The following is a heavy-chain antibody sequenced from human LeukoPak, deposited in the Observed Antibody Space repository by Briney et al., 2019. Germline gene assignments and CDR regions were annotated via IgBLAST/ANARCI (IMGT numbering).Heavy chain of an antibody. CDR1: GFTLSDYY. CDR2: ISYSGDSM. D-gene: IGHD3-16*01. V-gene: IGHV3-11*01. J-gene: IGHJ3*02. CDR3: ARATYTTVAFDI. Sequence: PGGSLRLSCAASGFTLSDYYMTWIRQAPGKGLEWVSYISYSGDSMYYADSVKGRFTISRDNAKNSLYLQMNSLRAEDTAVYYCARATYTTVAFDIWGQGTMVTVSS.